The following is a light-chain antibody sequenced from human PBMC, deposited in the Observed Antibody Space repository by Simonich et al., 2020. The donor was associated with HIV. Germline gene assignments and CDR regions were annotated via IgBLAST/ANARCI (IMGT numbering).Light chain of an antibody. V-gene: IGKV1-33*01. CDR1: QDISNN. CDR2: DAS. CDR3: QQFNSYPYT. J-gene: IGKJ2*01. Sequence: DIQMTQSPSYLSASVRDRVTITCQASQDISNNLNWDQQKPRKAPKLLIYDASNWETGFPSRFSGSGSGTDFTLTISSLQPEDFATYYCQQFNSYPYTFGLGTKLEIK.